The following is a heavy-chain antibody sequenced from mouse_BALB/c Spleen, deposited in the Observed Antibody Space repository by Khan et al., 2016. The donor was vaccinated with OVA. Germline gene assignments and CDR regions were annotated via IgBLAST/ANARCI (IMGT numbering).Heavy chain of an antibody. CDR3: ARGGYGGFAY. V-gene: IGHV1-9*01. J-gene: IGHJ3*01. D-gene: IGHD2-2*01. Sequence: VQLQESGGDLMKPGASVKISCKATGYTFSSYWIEWVEQRPGHGLEWIGQIFPGSVSTTYNEKFKGKATFTADTSSNTAYMQLSSLTSEDSAVYYCARGGYGGFAYWGQGTLVTVSA. CDR2: IFPGSVST. CDR1: GYTFSSYW.